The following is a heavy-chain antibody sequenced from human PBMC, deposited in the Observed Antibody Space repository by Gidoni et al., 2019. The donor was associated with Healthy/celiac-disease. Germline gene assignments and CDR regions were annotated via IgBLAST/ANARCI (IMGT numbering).Heavy chain of an antibody. D-gene: IGHD3-22*01. V-gene: IGHV4-59*08. CDR3: ARGGVATYYYDSSGSWDYFDY. J-gene: IGHJ4*02. CDR2: IYYSGST. CDR1: GGSISSYY. Sequence: QVQLQESGPGLVKPSETLSLTCTVSGGSISSYYWSWIRQPPGKGLEWIGYIYYSGSTNYNPSLKSRVTISVDTSKNQFSLKLSSVTAADTAVYYCARGGVATYYYDSSGSWDYFDYWGQGTLVTVSS.